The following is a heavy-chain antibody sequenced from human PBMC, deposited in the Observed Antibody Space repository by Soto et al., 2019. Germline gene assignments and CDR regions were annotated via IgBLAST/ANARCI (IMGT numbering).Heavy chain of an antibody. D-gene: IGHD3-10*01. Sequence: QVQLQESGPGLVKPSQTLSLTCTVSGDSISSGDYYWSWIRQPPGKGLEWIGDIYYSGSTYYNPSLNSRVTVSLDTSKKQFCLKLSSVAAADTAVYYCVRERYYYGSWTYKGDAFDIWGQGTMVTVSS. CDR1: GDSISSGDYY. J-gene: IGHJ3*02. CDR3: VRERYYYGSWTYKGDAFDI. CDR2: IYYSGST. V-gene: IGHV4-30-4*01.